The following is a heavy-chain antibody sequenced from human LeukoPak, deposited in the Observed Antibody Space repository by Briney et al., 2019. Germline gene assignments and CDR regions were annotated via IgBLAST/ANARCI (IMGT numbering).Heavy chain of an antibody. CDR2: ISGSGGST. J-gene: IGHJ4*02. D-gene: IGHD4-23*01. V-gene: IGHV3-23*01. CDR1: GFTFSSYA. CDR3: AKDGNSRWSKPVYFDY. Sequence: GGSLRLSCAASGFTFSSYAMSWVRQAPGKGLEWVSAISGSGGSTYYADSVKGRFTISRDNSKNTLYLQMNSLRAEDTAVYYCAKDGNSRWSKPVYFDYWGQGTLVTVSS.